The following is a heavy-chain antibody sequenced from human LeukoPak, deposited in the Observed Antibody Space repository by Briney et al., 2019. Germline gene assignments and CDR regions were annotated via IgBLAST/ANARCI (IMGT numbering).Heavy chain of an antibody. V-gene: IGHV4-39*01. Sequence: PSETLSLTCTVSGGSISSSSYYWGWIRQPPGKGLEWIGSIYYSGSTYYNPSLKSRVTISVDTSKNQFSLKLSSVTAADTAVYYCARGGDYDFWSGKNYYYYYMDVWGKGTTVTVSS. CDR3: ARGGDYDFWSGKNYYYYYMDV. J-gene: IGHJ6*03. CDR2: IYYSGST. CDR1: GGSISSSSYY. D-gene: IGHD3-3*01.